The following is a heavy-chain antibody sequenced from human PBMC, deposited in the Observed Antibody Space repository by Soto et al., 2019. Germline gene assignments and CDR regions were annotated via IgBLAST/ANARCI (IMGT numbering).Heavy chain of an antibody. CDR1: GFTFSSYG. CDR2: IWYDGSNK. V-gene: IGHV3-33*01. D-gene: IGHD6-13*01. J-gene: IGHJ3*02. CDR3: AREGAAAGNVLGDAFDI. Sequence: GGSLRLSCAASGFTFSSYGMHWVRQAPGKGLEWVAVIWYDGSNKYYADSVKGRFTISRDNSKNTLYLQMNSLRAEDTAVYYCAREGAAAGNVLGDAFDIWGQGTMVTVSS.